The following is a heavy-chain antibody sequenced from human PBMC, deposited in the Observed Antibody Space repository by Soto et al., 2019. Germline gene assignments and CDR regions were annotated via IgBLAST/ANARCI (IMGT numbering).Heavy chain of an antibody. CDR3: AGHQGGVMDYDFDY. V-gene: IGHV4-59*08. CDR1: GGSISSYY. J-gene: IGHJ4*02. D-gene: IGHD4-17*01. CDR2: IYSSGST. Sequence: QVQLQESGPGLVKPSETLSLTCTVSGGSISSYYWSWIRQPPGKGLEWIGYIYSSGSTNYNPSRKSRVTISVDTSKNRFSLKLSSVTAADTAVYYCAGHQGGVMDYDFDYWGQGTLVTVSS.